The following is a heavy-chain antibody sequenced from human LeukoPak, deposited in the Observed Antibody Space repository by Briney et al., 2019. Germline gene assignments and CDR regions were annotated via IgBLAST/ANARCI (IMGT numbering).Heavy chain of an antibody. CDR3: ARNDYYYDSFDY. D-gene: IGHD3-22*01. J-gene: IGHJ4*02. CDR2: ISSSGSTI. Sequence: GGSLRLSCAASGFTFSSYWMHWVRQAPGKGLEWVSYISSSGSTIYYADSVKGRFTISRDNAKNSLYLQMNSLRAEDTAVYYCARNDYYYDSFDYWGQGTLVTVSS. CDR1: GFTFSSYW. V-gene: IGHV3-48*04.